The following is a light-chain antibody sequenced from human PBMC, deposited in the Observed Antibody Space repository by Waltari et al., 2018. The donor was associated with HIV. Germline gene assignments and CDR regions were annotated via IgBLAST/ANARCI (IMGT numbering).Light chain of an antibody. V-gene: IGKV2-28*01. CDR1: QSYPHSNGYNY. Sequence: IVMTQSPFSLPVTPGEPDSLPCRSSQSYPHSNGYNYLDWYVPNLGQSPQLLILLGSDRASGVPDRFSGSGAGTEFTLKISRVEAEDVGVYYCMQALQTPLTVGGGTKVEIK. CDR3: MQALQTPLT. J-gene: IGKJ4*01. CDR2: LGS.